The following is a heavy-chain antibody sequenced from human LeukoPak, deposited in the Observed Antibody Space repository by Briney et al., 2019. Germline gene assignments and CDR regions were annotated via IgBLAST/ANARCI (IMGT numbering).Heavy chain of an antibody. V-gene: IGHV4-31*03. D-gene: IGHD3-22*01. CDR3: ARHDAYYYDSSGYYADRNAFDI. CDR2: IYYSGST. J-gene: IGHJ3*02. CDR1: GGSISSGGYY. Sequence: PSETLSLTCTVSGGSISSGGYYWNWIRQHPGKGLEWIGYIYYSGSTYYNPSLKSRVTISVDTSKNQFSLKLSSVTAADTAVYYCARHDAYYYDSSGYYADRNAFDIWGQGTMVTVSS.